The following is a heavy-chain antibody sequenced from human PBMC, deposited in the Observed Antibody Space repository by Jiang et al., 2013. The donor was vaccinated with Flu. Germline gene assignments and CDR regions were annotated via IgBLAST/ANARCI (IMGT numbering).Heavy chain of an antibody. V-gene: IGHV4-59*11. J-gene: IGHJ4*02. CDR3: ARGKPLRGGYGFFDY. D-gene: IGHD3-22*01. CDR1: GDSINFQY. Sequence: SLTCTVSGDSINFQYWTWIRQAPGQTLEWIGYVYSTGQTMSNASLGSRVTISVDTSKNQSSLKLTSVTAADTAMYYCARGKPLRGGYGFFDYWGQGILVTV. CDR2: VYSTGQT.